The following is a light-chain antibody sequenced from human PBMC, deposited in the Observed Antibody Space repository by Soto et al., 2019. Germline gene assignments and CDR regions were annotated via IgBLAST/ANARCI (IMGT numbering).Light chain of an antibody. CDR1: QSISSN. CDR2: GAS. V-gene: IGKV3-20*01. Sequence: TQSPATLSVSPGERVTFSCRASQSISSNLAWYQQKPGQAPRLLIYGASTRATHIPDRFSGSGSGTDFTLTISRLEPEDFAVYYCQQYGSSPLWTFGQGTKVDIK. J-gene: IGKJ1*01. CDR3: QQYGSSPLWT.